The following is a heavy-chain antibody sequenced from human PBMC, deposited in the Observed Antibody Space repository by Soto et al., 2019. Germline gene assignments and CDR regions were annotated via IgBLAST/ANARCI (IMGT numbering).Heavy chain of an antibody. CDR2: INPGGDFT. D-gene: IGHD2-15*01. CDR3: ARDHDAKLIIGAHWFDA. CDR1: GYTFNTYY. V-gene: IGHV1-46*02. J-gene: IGHJ5*02. Sequence: ASVKVSCKASGYTFNTYYMHWVRQAPGQGLEWMGRINPGGDFTTYAQKFQGRVTMTRDTSTTTVYMGLSSLRSEDTSVDYCARDHDAKLIIGAHWFDAWGQGTLVNVS.